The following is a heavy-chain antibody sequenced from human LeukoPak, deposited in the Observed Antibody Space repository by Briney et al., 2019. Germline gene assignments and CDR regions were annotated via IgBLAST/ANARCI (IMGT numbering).Heavy chain of an antibody. CDR3: AKVGYCSSTSCYEGDAFDI. CDR2: IKQDGSEK. CDR1: GFTFSSYW. D-gene: IGHD2-2*01. Sequence: GGSLRLSCAASGFTFSSYWMSWVRQAPGKGLEWVANIKQDGSEKYYVDSVKGRFTISRGNAKNSLYLQMNSLRAEGTAVYYCAKVGYCSSTSCYEGDAFDIWGQGTLVTVSS. V-gene: IGHV3-7*01. J-gene: IGHJ3*02.